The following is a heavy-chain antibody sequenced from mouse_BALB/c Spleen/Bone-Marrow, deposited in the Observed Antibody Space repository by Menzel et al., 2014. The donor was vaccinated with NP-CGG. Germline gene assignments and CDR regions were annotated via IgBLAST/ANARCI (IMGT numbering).Heavy chain of an antibody. D-gene: IGHD1-3*01. V-gene: IGHV2-6-7*01. CDR3: ARHRDNYFYFDC. Sequence: VKLVESGPGLVAPSQSLSITCTVSGLSLIGYGVNWVRQPPGKGLEWLGMIWGDGRTDYNSALKSRLIISKDNSKSQVFLKMNSLQTDDTARYYCARHRDNYFYFDCWGQGTTLTVSS. J-gene: IGHJ2*01. CDR2: IWGDGRT. CDR1: GLSLIGYG.